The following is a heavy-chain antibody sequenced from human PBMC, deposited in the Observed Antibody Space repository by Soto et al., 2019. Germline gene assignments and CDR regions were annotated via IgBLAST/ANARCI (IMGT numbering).Heavy chain of an antibody. CDR1: GYTFTSYD. CDR3: ARSLTPGIENWFDP. V-gene: IGHV1-8*01. J-gene: IGHJ5*02. D-gene: IGHD6-13*01. Sequence: GASVKVSCKASGYTFTSYDINWVRQATGQGLEWMGWMNPNSGNTGYAQKFQGRVTMTRNTSISTAYMELSSLRSEDTAVYYCARSLTPGIENWFDPWGQGTLVTVSS. CDR2: MNPNSGNT.